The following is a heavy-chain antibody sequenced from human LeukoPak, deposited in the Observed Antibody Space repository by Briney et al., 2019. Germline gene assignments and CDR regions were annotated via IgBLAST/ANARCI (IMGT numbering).Heavy chain of an antibody. D-gene: IGHD3-10*01. J-gene: IGHJ6*03. Sequence: GGSLRLSCAASGFTFSTYGMSWVRQAPGKGLEWVSAISGSGGRTYHADSVKGRFTISRDNSKNTLNLQMNSLRAEDTAVYYCAKAGRGGAITLVRGVKGDYYYMDVWGKGTTVTISS. CDR2: ISGSGGRT. CDR1: GFTFSTYG. CDR3: AKAGRGGAITLVRGVKGDYYYMDV. V-gene: IGHV3-23*01.